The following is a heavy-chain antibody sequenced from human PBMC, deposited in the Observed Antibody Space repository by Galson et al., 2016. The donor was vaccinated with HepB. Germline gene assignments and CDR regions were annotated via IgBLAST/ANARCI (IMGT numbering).Heavy chain of an antibody. D-gene: IGHD4-17*01. Sequence: ETLSLTCTVSGGSISSDYWNWIRQPPGKGLEWAGNIDYGGGPNYNPSLKSRVTISVDTSKKQFSLELRSVTDADTANYYCARSNYGYSNPLGYWGQGTLVTVSS. CDR3: ARSNYGYSNPLGY. J-gene: IGHJ4*02. V-gene: IGHV4-59*01. CDR2: IDYGGGP. CDR1: GGSISSDY.